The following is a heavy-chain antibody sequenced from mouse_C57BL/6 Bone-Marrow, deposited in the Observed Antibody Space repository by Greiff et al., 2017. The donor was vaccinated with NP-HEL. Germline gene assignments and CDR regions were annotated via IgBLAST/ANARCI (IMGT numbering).Heavy chain of an antibody. CDR1: GYSITSGYY. V-gene: IGHV3-6*01. J-gene: IGHJ3*01. CDR3: ASENYGP. CDR2: ISYDGSN. D-gene: IGHD1-1*01. Sequence: EVKLQESGPGLVKPSQSLSLTCSVTGYSITSGYYWNWIRQFPGNKLEWMGYISYDGSNNYNPSLKNRISITRDTSKNQFFLKLNSVTTEDTATYYCASENYGPWGQGTLVTVSA.